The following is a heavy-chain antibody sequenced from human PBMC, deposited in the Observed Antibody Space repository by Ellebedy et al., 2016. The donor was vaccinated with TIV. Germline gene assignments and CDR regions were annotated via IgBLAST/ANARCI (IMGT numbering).Heavy chain of an antibody. CDR1: GFTFSGSA. CDR3: ARQRTDSSGGAFDI. CDR2: IRGKPNNYAT. D-gene: IGHD3-22*01. Sequence: GESLKISCSAPGFTFSGSAMHWVRQASGKGLEWVGRIRGKPNNYATAYAASLKGRFTISRDDSKNTSYLEMNSLKTEDTAVYYCARQRTDSSGGAFDIWGQGKMVTVSS. V-gene: IGHV3-73*01. J-gene: IGHJ3*02.